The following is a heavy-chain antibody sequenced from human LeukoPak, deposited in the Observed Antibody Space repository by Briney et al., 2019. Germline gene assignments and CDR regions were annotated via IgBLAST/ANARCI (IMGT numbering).Heavy chain of an antibody. CDR2: IRYDGSNK. Sequence: PGGSLRLSCAASGFTFSSYGMHWVRQAPGKGLEWVAFIRYDGSNKYYADSVKGRFTISRDNSKNTLYLQMNSLRAETTAVYYCAKALRYYGSGSYYPLTLNHYYYGMDVWGQGTTVTVSS. CDR3: AKALRYYGSGSYYPLTLNHYYYGMDV. V-gene: IGHV3-30*02. CDR1: GFTFSSYG. J-gene: IGHJ6*02. D-gene: IGHD3-10*01.